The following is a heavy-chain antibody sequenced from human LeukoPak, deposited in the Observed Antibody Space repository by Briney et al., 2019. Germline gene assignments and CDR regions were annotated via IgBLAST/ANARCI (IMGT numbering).Heavy chain of an antibody. D-gene: IGHD1-26*01. J-gene: IGHJ4*02. CDR3: ARAPTSYYYFDY. CDR2: IYSGGDT. Sequence: GGSLRLSCAAPGFTVSSSHLTWVRQAVGKGLEWVSFIYSGGDTSYADSVKGRFTISRDNSKNTLYLQMNSLRAEDTAVYYCARAPTSYYYFDYWGQGTPVTVSS. V-gene: IGHV3-53*01. CDR1: GFTVSSSH.